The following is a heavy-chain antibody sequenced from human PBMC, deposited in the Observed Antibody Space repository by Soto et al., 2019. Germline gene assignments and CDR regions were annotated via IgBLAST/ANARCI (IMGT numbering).Heavy chain of an antibody. CDR2: MSGSGERT. CDR3: AKTSAVLSSTWFFDY. CDR1: GFTFSTYA. J-gene: IGHJ4*02. D-gene: IGHD6-19*01. Sequence: GGSLRLSCAASGFTFSTYAMSWVRQAPGKGLEWVSVMSGSGERTYYADSVQGRFTISRDNSKNTLYLQMNGLRAEDTATYYCAKTSAVLSSTWFFDYWGQGTLVTVSS. V-gene: IGHV3-23*01.